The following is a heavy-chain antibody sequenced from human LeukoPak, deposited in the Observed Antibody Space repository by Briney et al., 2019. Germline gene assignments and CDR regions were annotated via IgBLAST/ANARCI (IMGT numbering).Heavy chain of an antibody. CDR2: INEDGSYK. CDR1: XFTFTSYW. V-gene: IGHV3-7*01. J-gene: IGHJ4*02. Sequence: SLRLXXAVSXFTFTSYWMSWVRQAPGKGLEWVANINEDGSYKFHADSVKGRLTISRDNSKNSLYLQMSSLRADDTAVYYCARDATRGGDNDYWGQGTRVIVSS. CDR3: ARDATRGGDNDY. D-gene: IGHD2-21*02.